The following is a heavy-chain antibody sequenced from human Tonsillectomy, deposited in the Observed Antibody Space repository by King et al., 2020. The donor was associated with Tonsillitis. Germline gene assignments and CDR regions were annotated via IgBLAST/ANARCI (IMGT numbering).Heavy chain of an antibody. CDR1: GGSISSYY. D-gene: IGHD3-3*01. J-gene: IGHJ6*03. Sequence: QLQESGPGLVKPSETLSLTCTVSGGSISSYYWSWIRQPPGKGLEWIGYIYYSGSTNYNPSLKSRVTISVDTSKNQFSLKLNSVTAADTAVYYCARRDYDFWSGPTEDYYYYYMDVWGKGTTVTVSS. CDR2: IYYSGST. CDR3: ARRDYDFWSGPTEDYYYYYMDV. V-gene: IGHV4-59*08.